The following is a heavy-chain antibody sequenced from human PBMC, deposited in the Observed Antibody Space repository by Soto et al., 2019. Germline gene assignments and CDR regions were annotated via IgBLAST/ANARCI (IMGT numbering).Heavy chain of an antibody. Sequence: QVQLQESGPGLVRPSQTLSLTCTVSGGSISSDHYHWTWIRQPPGKGLEWIGYIHYSGSVYYNPSLQSRVTRSVDTSKTLFSLKLSSVTAADTAVYFCVRGADVGDRDYYGLDVWGQGTTVTVSS. D-gene: IGHD3-3*01. CDR3: VRGADVGDRDYYGLDV. CDR1: GGSISSDHYH. J-gene: IGHJ6*02. V-gene: IGHV4-30-4*01. CDR2: IHYSGSV.